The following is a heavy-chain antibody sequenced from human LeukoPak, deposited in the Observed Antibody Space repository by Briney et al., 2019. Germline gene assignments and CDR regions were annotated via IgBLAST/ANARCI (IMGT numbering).Heavy chain of an antibody. CDR1: GGSISSGDYY. CDR2: IYTSGST. D-gene: IGHD3-3*01. J-gene: IGHJ4*02. Sequence: SETLSLTCTVSGGSISSGDYYWSWIRQPAGKGLEWIGRIYTSGSTNYNPSLKSRVTISVDTSKNQFSLKLSSVTAADTAVYYCARTVWHDFWSGYSKYYFDYWGQGTLVTVSS. CDR3: ARTVWHDFWSGYSKYYFDY. V-gene: IGHV4-61*02.